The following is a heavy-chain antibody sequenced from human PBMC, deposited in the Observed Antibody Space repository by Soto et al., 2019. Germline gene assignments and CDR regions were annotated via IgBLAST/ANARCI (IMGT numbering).Heavy chain of an antibody. J-gene: IGHJ4*02. Sequence: TSETLSLTCAVYGGSFSGYYWSWIRQPPGKGLEWIGEINHSGSTNYNPSLKSRVTISVDTSKNQFSLKLSSVTAADTAVYYCAGPKRRFLEWLLYANFDYWGQGTLVTVSS. D-gene: IGHD3-3*01. CDR3: AGPKRRFLEWLLYANFDY. CDR1: GGSFSGYY. CDR2: INHSGST. V-gene: IGHV4-34*01.